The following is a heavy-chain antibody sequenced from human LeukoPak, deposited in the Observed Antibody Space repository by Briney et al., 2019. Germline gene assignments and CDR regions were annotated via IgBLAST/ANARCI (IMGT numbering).Heavy chain of an antibody. V-gene: IGHV3-64D*06. CDR2: ISSNGGST. CDR3: VKAHRYFDLSIHFDY. J-gene: IGHJ4*02. CDR1: GFTFSSYA. Sequence: TGGSLRLSCSASGFTFSSYAMHWVRQAPGKGLECVSAISSNGGSTYYADSVKGRFTISGDNSKNTLYLQMSSLRAEDTAVYYCVKAHRYFDLSIHFDYWGQGTLVTVSS. D-gene: IGHD3-9*01.